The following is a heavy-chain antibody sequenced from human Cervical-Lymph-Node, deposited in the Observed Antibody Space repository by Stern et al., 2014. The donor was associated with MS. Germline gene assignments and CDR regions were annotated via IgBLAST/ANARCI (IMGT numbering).Heavy chain of an antibody. CDR1: GGSISRSTYY. D-gene: IGHD5-18*01. Sequence: QLQLQESGPGLVKPSETLSLTCTVSGGSISRSTYYWGWIRQPPGKGLEWIGSIFYTGSTFYNPSLKSRLPISVDTSKNHFSLKLTSVSAADTAVYYCARLPPGGFSYGPDYDYYGMDVWGQGTTVTVSS. CDR3: ARLPPGGFSYGPDYDYYGMDV. J-gene: IGHJ6*02. V-gene: IGHV4-39*02. CDR2: IFYTGST.